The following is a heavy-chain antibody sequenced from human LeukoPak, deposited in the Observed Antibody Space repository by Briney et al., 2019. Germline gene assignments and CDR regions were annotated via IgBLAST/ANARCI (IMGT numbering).Heavy chain of an antibody. J-gene: IGHJ5*02. CDR3: AGIRNYYDSSGYYQFDP. CDR1: GGTFSSYA. D-gene: IGHD3-22*01. Sequence: ASVTVSCKASGGTFSSYAISWVRQAPGQGLEWMGGIIPIFGTANYAQKFQGRVTITADESTSTAYMELSSLRSEDTAVYYCAGIRNYYDSSGYYQFDPWGQGTLVTVSS. CDR2: IIPIFGTA. V-gene: IGHV1-69*01.